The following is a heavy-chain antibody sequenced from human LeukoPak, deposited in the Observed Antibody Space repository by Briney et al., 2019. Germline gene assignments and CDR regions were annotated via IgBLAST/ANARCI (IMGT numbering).Heavy chain of an antibody. CDR2: IKQDGSEK. CDR3: ARDLPIDTAMVESNGFDY. D-gene: IGHD5-18*01. V-gene: IGHV3-7*01. J-gene: IGHJ4*02. Sequence: GSLRLSCAASGFTFSSYWMSWVRQAPGKGLEWVANIKQDGSEKYYVDSVKGRFTISRDNAKNSLYLQMNSLRAEDTAVYYCARDLPIDTAMVESNGFDYWGQGTLVTVSS. CDR1: GFTFSSYW.